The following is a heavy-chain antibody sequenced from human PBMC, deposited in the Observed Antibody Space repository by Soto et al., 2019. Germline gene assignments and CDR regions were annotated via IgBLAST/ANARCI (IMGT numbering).Heavy chain of an antibody. J-gene: IGHJ4*02. CDR1: GGSISSYY. CDR3: ARGIYSTVITRIGLYNFEY. D-gene: IGHD4-17*01. CDR2: IYYSGSS. Sequence: SETLSLTCSVSGGSISSYYWSWIRQSPGKGLEWIGYIYYSGSSNYNPSLKIRVTISVDASKNQFLLNQSSVTAADTAVYYCARGIYSTVITRIGLYNFEYCGQGTWVTV. V-gene: IGHV4-59*01.